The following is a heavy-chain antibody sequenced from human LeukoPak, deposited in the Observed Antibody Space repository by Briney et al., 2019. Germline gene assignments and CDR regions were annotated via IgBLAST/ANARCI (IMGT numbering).Heavy chain of an antibody. CDR3: ARGISSSWYERGYYFDY. CDR2: TNHGGST. J-gene: IGHJ4*02. V-gene: IGHV4-34*01. Sequence: SETLSLTCAVYGGSFSGYYWSWIRQPPGKGLEWIGETNHGGSTNYNPSLKSRVTISVDTSKNQFSLKLSSVTAADTAVYYCARGISSSWYERGYYFDYWGQGTLVTVSS. D-gene: IGHD6-13*01. CDR1: GGSFSGYY.